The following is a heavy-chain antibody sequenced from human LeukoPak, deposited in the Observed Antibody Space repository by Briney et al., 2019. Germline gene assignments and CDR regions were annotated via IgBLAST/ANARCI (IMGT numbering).Heavy chain of an antibody. V-gene: IGHV3-53*01. D-gene: IGHD1-14*01. Sequence: AGGSLRLSCAASGFSFSSYAMNWVRQAPGKGLEWVSVIYSGGSTYYADSVKGRFTISRDNSKNTLYLQMNSLRAEDTAVYYCARAMGTSTYYYYYMDVWGKGTTVTVSS. J-gene: IGHJ6*03. CDR2: IYSGGST. CDR3: ARAMGTSTYYYYYMDV. CDR1: GFSFSSYA.